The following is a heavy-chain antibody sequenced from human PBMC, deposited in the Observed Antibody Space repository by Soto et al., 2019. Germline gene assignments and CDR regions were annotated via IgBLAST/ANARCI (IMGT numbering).Heavy chain of an antibody. Sequence: SETLSLTCTVSGGSISSSSYYWGWIRQPPGRGLEWIGSIYYSGSTYYNPSLKSRVTISVDTSKNQFSLKLSSVTAADTAVYYCARIRGSWYPLYYYYGMDVWGQGTTVTVSS. V-gene: IGHV4-39*01. J-gene: IGHJ6*02. D-gene: IGHD6-13*01. CDR1: GGSISSSSYY. CDR3: ARIRGSWYPLYYYYGMDV. CDR2: IYYSGST.